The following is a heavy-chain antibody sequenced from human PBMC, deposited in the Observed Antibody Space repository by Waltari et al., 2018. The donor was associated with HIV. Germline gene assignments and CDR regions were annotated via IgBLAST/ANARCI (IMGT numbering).Heavy chain of an antibody. CDR1: GFEFNTYT. J-gene: IGHJ3*01. CDR3: ARGTGPLSPLDL. Sequence: QEKLVESGGAVVQPGGSLRLSCVASGFEFNTYTVHWVRQAPGKGLEWMAVVWFDENNKNYAESLKGRLAISRNNAKKTLYLQMNRLRVDDTAVYYCARGTGPLSPLDLWGQGTSVTVSS. CDR2: VWFDENNK. V-gene: IGHV3-33*01.